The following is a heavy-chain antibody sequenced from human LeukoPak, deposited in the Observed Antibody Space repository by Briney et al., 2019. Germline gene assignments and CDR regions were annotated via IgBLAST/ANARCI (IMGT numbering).Heavy chain of an antibody. CDR2: IIPIFGTA. J-gene: IGHJ6*03. V-gene: IGHV1-69*13. CDR3: ARGSPGYSYAPTIMDV. Sequence: VKVSCKASGYTFTSYAISWVRQAPGQGLEWMGGIIPIFGTANYAQKFQGRVTITADKSTSTAYMELSSLRSEDTAVYYCARGSPGYSYAPTIMDVWGKGTTVTVSS. D-gene: IGHD5-18*01. CDR1: GYTFTSYA.